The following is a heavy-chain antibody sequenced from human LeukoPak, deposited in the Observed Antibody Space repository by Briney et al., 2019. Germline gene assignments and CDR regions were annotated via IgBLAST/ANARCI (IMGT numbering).Heavy chain of an antibody. Sequence: ASVKVSCKASGYNFTSYYMHWVRQAPGQGLEWMGIINPSGGSTSYAQKFQGRVTMTRDTSTSTVYMELSSLRSEDTAVYYCARDRATSYYDSSGYYYQGYYYGMDVWGQGTTVTVSS. CDR1: GYNFTSYY. J-gene: IGHJ6*02. CDR2: INPSGGST. CDR3: ARDRATSYYDSSGYYYQGYYYGMDV. D-gene: IGHD3-22*01. V-gene: IGHV1-46*01.